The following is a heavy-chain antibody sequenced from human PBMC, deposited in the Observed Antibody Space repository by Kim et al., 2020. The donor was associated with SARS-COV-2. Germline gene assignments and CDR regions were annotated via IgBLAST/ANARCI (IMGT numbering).Heavy chain of an antibody. V-gene: IGHV1-18*01. CDR1: GYTFTNYG. D-gene: IGHD6-13*01. CDR3: ARQAADGITTFDI. CDR2: ISGYNGNT. Sequence: ASVKVSCKASGYTFTNYGISWVRQAPGQGLEWMGWISGYNGNTKYAQKFQGRVTVTTDTSTSTAYMELRRLKSDDTAVYYCARQAADGITTFDIWGQGTMVAVSS. J-gene: IGHJ3*02.